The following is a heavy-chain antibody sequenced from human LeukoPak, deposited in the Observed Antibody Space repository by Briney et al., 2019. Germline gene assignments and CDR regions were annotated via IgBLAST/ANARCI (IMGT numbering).Heavy chain of an antibody. V-gene: IGHV3-48*02. CDR2: ISSSTINI. D-gene: IGHD5-18*01. CDR3: ARDGYAKFDY. J-gene: IGHJ4*02. Sequence: GGSLRLSCAASGFNFRSYSMNGVRQPPGKGLEWVSYISSSTINIYYADSVKGRFTISRDDAKSSLYLQMNSLRDEDTAVYYCARDGYAKFDYWGQGSLVTVSS. CDR1: GFNFRSYS.